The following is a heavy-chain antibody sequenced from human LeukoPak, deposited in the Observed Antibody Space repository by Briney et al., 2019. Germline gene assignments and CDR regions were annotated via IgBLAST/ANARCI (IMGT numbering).Heavy chain of an antibody. V-gene: IGHV1-2*02. CDR3: ARDRSLGFTNSANFYYFDY. Sequence: GASVKVSCKASGYTFTGYYMHWVRQAPGQGLEWMAWINPNSGGTIYAQNFQDRVTVTRDTSINTAYMDLSRLTSDDTAVYYCARDRSLGFTNSANFYYFDYWGQGTLVTVSS. D-gene: IGHD1-7*01. CDR2: INPNSGGT. J-gene: IGHJ4*02. CDR1: GYTFTGYY.